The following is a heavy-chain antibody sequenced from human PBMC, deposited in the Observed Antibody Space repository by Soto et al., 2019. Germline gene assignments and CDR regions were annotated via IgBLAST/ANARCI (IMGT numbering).Heavy chain of an antibody. D-gene: IGHD6-19*01. CDR2: IYYSGST. V-gene: IGHV4-59*01. CDR1: GGSISSYY. Sequence: PSETLSLTCTVSGGSISSYYWSWIRQPPGKGLEWIGYIYYSGSTNYNPSLKSRVTISVDTSKNQFSLKLSSVTAADTAVYYCARAALAVADWFDPWGQGTLVTVSS. CDR3: ARAALAVADWFDP. J-gene: IGHJ5*02.